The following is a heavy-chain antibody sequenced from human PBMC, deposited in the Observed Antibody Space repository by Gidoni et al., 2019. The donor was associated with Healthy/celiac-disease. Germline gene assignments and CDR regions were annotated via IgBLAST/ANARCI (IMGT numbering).Heavy chain of an antibody. CDR2: IYYSGST. V-gene: IGHV4-31*03. D-gene: IGHD3-9*01. J-gene: IGHJ4*02. CDR1: GGPISSGGYY. Sequence: QVQLQESGPGLVKPSQTLSLTCTVSGGPISSGGYYWSWIRQHPGKGLEWIGYIYYSGSTYYNPSLKSRVTISVDTSKNQFSLKLSSVTAADTAVYYCARFNYDILTGYYPFDYWGQGTLVTVSS. CDR3: ARFNYDILTGYYPFDY.